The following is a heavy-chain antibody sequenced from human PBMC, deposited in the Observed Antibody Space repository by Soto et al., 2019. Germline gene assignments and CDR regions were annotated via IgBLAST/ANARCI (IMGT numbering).Heavy chain of an antibody. D-gene: IGHD1-26*01. CDR1: GFTFSSYS. Sequence: HPGGSLRLSCAASGFTFSSYSMNWVRQAPGKGLEWVSYISSSSTIYYADSVKGRFTISRDKAKNSLYLQMNSLRDEDTAVYYCAREGLYSPRFDYWGQGTLVTVSS. V-gene: IGHV3-48*02. J-gene: IGHJ4*02. CDR2: ISSSSTI. CDR3: AREGLYSPRFDY.